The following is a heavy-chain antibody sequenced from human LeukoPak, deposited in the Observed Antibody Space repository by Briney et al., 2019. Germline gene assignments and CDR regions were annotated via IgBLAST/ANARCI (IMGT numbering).Heavy chain of an antibody. CDR2: ISYDGSNK. CDR1: GFTFSIYG. CDR3: AKDLWSWLSPLLVDY. D-gene: IGHD3-22*01. Sequence: SGGSLRLSCAASGFTFSIYGMHWVRQAPGKGMEWVAVISYDGSNKYYADSVKGRFTISRDNSKNTLYLQMNSLRAEDTAVYYCAKDLWSWLSPLLVDYWGQGTLVTVSS. V-gene: IGHV3-30*18. J-gene: IGHJ4*02.